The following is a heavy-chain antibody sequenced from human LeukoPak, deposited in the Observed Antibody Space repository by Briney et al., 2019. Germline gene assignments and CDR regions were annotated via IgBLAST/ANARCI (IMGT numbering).Heavy chain of an antibody. CDR2: IYYSGST. Sequence: SETLSLTCTVSGGSISSGGYYWSWIRQHPGKGLEWIGYIYYSGSTYYNPSLKSRVTISVDTSKNQFSLKLSSVTAADTAVYYCARSRDDSSGLMDAFDIWGQGTMVTVSS. CDR3: ARSRDDSSGLMDAFDI. D-gene: IGHD3-22*01. J-gene: IGHJ3*02. CDR1: GGSISSGGYY. V-gene: IGHV4-31*03.